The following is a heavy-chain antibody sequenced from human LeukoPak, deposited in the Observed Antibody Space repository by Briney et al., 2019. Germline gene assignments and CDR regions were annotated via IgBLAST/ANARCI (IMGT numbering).Heavy chain of an antibody. CDR1: GFTFGSYA. Sequence: GGSLRLSCAASGFTFGSYAMTWVRRASGKGLEWGSSISGSDGSTYYADSVKGRFTISRDNSKNTLYLQMKSLRAEDTAVYYCAKYSGSYTYYDMDVWGQGTTVTVSS. CDR2: ISGSDGST. V-gene: IGHV3-23*01. D-gene: IGHD1-26*01. CDR3: AKYSGSYTYYDMDV. J-gene: IGHJ6*02.